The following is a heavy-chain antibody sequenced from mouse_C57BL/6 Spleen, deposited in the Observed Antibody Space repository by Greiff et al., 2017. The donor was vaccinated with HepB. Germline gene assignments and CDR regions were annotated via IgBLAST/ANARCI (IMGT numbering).Heavy chain of an antibody. V-gene: IGHV1-54*01. CDR1: GYAFTNYL. D-gene: IGHD2-5*01. J-gene: IGHJ1*03. CDR3: ATTYRNYDWYFDV. Sequence: VQLQQSGAELVRPGTSVKVSCKASGYAFTNYLIEWVKQRPGQGLEWIGVINPGSGGTNYNEKFKGKATLTADKSSRTAYMQLSSLTAEDSAVYCLATTYRNYDWYFDVWGTGTTVTVSS. CDR2: INPGSGGT.